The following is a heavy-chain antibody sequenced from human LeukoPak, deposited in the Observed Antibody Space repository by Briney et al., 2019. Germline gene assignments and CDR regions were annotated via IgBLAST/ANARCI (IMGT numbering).Heavy chain of an antibody. CDR3: ARGGGSYPFFDY. CDR2: TSNSDTTR. CDR1: GFTFGIYE. J-gene: IGHJ4*02. D-gene: IGHD1-26*01. V-gene: IGHV3-48*03. Sequence: GGSLRLSCAASGFTFGIYEMNWVRQAPGKGLEWVSYTSNSDTTRYYADPLKGRFTISRDNVKNSLYLQMNSLRAEDTAVYYCARGGGSYPFFDYWGQGTLVTVSS.